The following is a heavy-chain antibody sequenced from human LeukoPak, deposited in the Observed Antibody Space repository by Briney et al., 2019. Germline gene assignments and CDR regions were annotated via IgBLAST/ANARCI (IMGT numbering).Heavy chain of an antibody. CDR1: GGSISSYY. Sequence: SETLSLTCTVSGGSISSYYWSWIRQPPGKGLEWIGEINHSGSTNYNPSLKSRVTISVDTSKNQFSLKLSSVTAADTAVYYCARGRGSYYRYYYYMDVWGKGTTVTVSS. J-gene: IGHJ6*03. V-gene: IGHV4-34*01. CDR2: INHSGST. CDR3: ARGRGSYYRYYYYMDV. D-gene: IGHD1-26*01.